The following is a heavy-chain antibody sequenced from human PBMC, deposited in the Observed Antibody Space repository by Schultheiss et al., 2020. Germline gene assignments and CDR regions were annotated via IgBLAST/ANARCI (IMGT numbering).Heavy chain of an antibody. D-gene: IGHD3-22*01. Sequence: GESLKISCAASGFTFSSYDMHCVRQAPGKGLEWVSAISGSGGSTYYADSVKGRFTISRDNSKNTLYLQMNSLRAEDTAVYYCAKDGYYDSSGYFDYWGQGTLV. V-gene: IGHV3-23*01. CDR2: ISGSGGST. CDR3: AKDGYYDSSGYFDY. CDR1: GFTFSSYD. J-gene: IGHJ4*02.